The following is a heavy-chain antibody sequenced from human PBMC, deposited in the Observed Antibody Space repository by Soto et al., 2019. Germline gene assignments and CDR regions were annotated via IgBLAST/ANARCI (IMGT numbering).Heavy chain of an antibody. D-gene: IGHD1-26*01. CDR2: GIPIFGTA. CDR1: GGTFSSYA. CDR3: ARDPRVGETEFDP. Sequence: QVQLVQSGAEVKKPGSSVKVSCKASGGTFSSYAISWVRQAPGQGLEWMGGGIPIFGTANNAQKFQGRVKITAEESKSPAYMELSSLRSEDTAVYYHARDPRVGETEFDPWGQGTLVTVSS. J-gene: IGHJ5*02. V-gene: IGHV1-69*12.